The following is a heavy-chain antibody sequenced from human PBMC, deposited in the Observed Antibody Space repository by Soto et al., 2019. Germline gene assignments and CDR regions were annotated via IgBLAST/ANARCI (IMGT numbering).Heavy chain of an antibody. CDR2: ITDSGGDT. V-gene: IGHV3-23*01. D-gene: IGHD3-10*01. CDR3: AKGSSSSRTYYFAY. CDR1: GFTFSSYA. Sequence: PGGSLRLSCAASGFTFSSYAMSWVHQAPGKGLEWVSAITDSGGDTYHAGSVKGRLSISRDNSKNTLFLQMDSLRAEDTAVYYCAKGSSSSRTYYFAYWGQGTLVTVSS. J-gene: IGHJ4*02.